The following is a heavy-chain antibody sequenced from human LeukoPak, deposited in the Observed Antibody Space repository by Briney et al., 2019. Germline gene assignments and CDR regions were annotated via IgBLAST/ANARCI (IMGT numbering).Heavy chain of an antibody. CDR2: ISWNSGSI. CDR3: AKDRIAAAGYFDY. CDR1: GFTFDDYA. D-gene: IGHD6-13*01. J-gene: IGHJ4*02. Sequence: GRSLRLSCAASGFTFDDYAMHWVRQAPGKGLEWVSGISWNSGSIGYADSVKGRFTISRDNAKNSLYLQMNSPRAEDTALYYCAKDRIAAAGYFDYWGQGTLVTVSS. V-gene: IGHV3-9*01.